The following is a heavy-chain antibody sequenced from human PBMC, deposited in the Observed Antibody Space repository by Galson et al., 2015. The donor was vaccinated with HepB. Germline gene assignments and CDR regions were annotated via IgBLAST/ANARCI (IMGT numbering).Heavy chain of an antibody. J-gene: IGHJ1*01. CDR1: GFTFTSYA. CDR2: ISGSGSST. CDR3: AKTVTKSFPRLGYFQD. V-gene: IGHV3-23*01. Sequence: SLRLSCAASGFTFTSYAMSWVRQAPGKGLEWVPTISGSGSSTYYADSVKGRFTISRDNSKNTLYLQMISLRAEDTAIFYSAKTVTKSFPRLGYFQDWGQGTLVTVSS. D-gene: IGHD4-17*01.